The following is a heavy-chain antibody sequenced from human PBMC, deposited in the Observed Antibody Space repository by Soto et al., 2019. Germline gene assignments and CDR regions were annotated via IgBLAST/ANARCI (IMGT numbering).Heavy chain of an antibody. D-gene: IGHD3-16*02. CDR1: GGSFSGYY. Sequence: NPSETLSLTCAVYGGSFSGYYWSWIRQPPGKGLEWIGEINHSGSTNYNPSLKSRVTISVDTSKNQFSLKLSSVTAADTAVYYCARDPQYDYIWGSYRMTYYFDYWGQGTLVTVSS. J-gene: IGHJ4*02. V-gene: IGHV4-34*01. CDR2: INHSGST. CDR3: ARDPQYDYIWGSYRMTYYFDY.